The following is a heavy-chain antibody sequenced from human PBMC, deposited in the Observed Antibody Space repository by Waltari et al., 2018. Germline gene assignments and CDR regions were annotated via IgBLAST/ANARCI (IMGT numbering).Heavy chain of an antibody. D-gene: IGHD4-17*01. CDR1: GYTFTSYG. Sequence: QVQLVQSGAEVKKPGASVKVSCKASGYTFTSYGISWVRQATGQGLEWMGWISADKGNTNEAQKLQGRVTMTTDTSTSTAYIELRSLRSDDTAVYYCARDQHGDLVDYWGQGTLVTVSS. V-gene: IGHV1-18*01. CDR2: ISADKGNT. J-gene: IGHJ4*02. CDR3: ARDQHGDLVDY.